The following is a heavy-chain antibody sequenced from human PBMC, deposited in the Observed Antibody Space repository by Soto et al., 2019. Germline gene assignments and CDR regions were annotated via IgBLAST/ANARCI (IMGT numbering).Heavy chain of an antibody. D-gene: IGHD6-19*01. CDR1: GVTFSSYA. V-gene: IGHV1-69*13. CDR2: IIPIFGTA. J-gene: IGHJ6*02. Sequence: SVKVSCKASGVTFSSYAISWVRQAPGQGLEWMGGIIPIFGTANYAQKFQGRVTITADESTSTAYMELSSLRSEDTAVYYCARGGEGWKGIAVAVYYYYGMDVWGQGTTVTV. CDR3: ARGGEGWKGIAVAVYYYYGMDV.